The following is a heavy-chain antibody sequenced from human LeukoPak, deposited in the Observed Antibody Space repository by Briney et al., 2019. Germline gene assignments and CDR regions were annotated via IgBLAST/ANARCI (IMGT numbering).Heavy chain of an antibody. J-gene: IGHJ4*02. CDR2: INPNTGDT. CDR3: AREDDILTGYPDY. Sequence: GASVKVSCKASGYTFTDYYMHWVRQAPGQGLEWMGRINPNTGDTNYAQKFQGRVTMTRDTSISTAYMELSRLRSDDTAVYYCAREDDILTGYPDYWGQGTLVTVSS. V-gene: IGHV1-2*02. CDR1: GYTFTDYY. D-gene: IGHD3-9*01.